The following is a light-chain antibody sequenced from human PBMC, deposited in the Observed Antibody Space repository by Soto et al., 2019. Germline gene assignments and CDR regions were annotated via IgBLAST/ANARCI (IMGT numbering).Light chain of an antibody. CDR3: QHYGSSWT. V-gene: IGKV3-20*01. Sequence: EIVMTQSPVTLSVSPGERATLSCRASQSVSSNLAWYQQKPGQAPSLLIYDASNRATGIPARFSGSGSGTDFTLTISRLEPEDFAVYYCQHYGSSWTFGQGTKVDIK. J-gene: IGKJ1*01. CDR2: DAS. CDR1: QSVSSN.